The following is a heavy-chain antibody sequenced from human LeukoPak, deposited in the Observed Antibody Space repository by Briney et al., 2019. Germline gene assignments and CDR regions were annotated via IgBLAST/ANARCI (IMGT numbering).Heavy chain of an antibody. J-gene: IGHJ4*02. CDR2: INPNSGGT. V-gene: IGHV1-2*02. Sequence: ASVKVSCKASGYTFTGYYMHWVRQAPGQGLEWMGWINPNSGGTNYAQKFQVRVTMTRDTSISTAYMELSRLRSDDTAVYYCARQKVVVVAPAAMSRPEYYFDYWGQGTLVTVSS. CDR3: ARQKVVVVAPAAMSRPEYYFDY. D-gene: IGHD2-2*01. CDR1: GYTFTGYY.